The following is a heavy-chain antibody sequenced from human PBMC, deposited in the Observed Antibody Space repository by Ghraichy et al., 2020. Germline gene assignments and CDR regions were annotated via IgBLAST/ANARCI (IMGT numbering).Heavy chain of an antibody. D-gene: IGHD3-16*01. CDR2: ISSSAHTI. Sequence: GGSLRLSCAASGFTFSSYEMHWVRQAPGKGLEWVSYISSSAHTIYYADSVKGRFTISRDNARNSLYLQMNSLRAEDTAVYYCARDHPQGGIYFDYWGQGTLVTVSS. CDR1: GFTFSSYE. V-gene: IGHV3-48*03. J-gene: IGHJ4*02. CDR3: ARDHPQGGIYFDY.